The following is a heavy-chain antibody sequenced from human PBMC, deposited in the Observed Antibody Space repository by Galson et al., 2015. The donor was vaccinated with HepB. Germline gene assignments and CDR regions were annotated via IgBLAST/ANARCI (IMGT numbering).Heavy chain of an antibody. V-gene: IGHV3-23*01. CDR1: GFTFDIYA. D-gene: IGHD2-2*01. CDR2: IRGSDGAT. Sequence: SLRLSCAASGFTFDIYAMTWVRQAPGKGLEWVSTIRGSDGATFYAGSVKSRFTISRDNSKNMLYLQMNSLRADDTALYYCARDWTGEDCSTGTCMDVWGQGTTVTVSS. J-gene: IGHJ6*02. CDR3: ARDWTGEDCSTGTCMDV.